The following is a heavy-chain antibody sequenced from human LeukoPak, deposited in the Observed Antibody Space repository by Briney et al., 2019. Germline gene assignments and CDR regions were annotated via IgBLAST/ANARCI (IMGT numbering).Heavy chain of an antibody. CDR3: AKERDYYYYGMDV. Sequence: GGSLRLSCAASGFTFSSYGMHWVRQAPGKGLEWVAVMSYDGSNKYYADSVKGRFTISRDNSKNTLYLQMNSLRAEDTAVYYCAKERDYYYYGMDVWGQGTTVTVSS. CDR2: MSYDGSNK. CDR1: GFTFSSYG. V-gene: IGHV3-30*18. J-gene: IGHJ6*02.